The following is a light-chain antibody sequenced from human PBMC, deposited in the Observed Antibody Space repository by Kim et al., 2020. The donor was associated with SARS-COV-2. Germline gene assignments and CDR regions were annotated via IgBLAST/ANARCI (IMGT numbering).Light chain of an antibody. J-gene: IGKJ2*01. Sequence: GDRVTLTCRASQSISSWLAWYQQKPGKAPKLLIYDASSLESGVPSRFSGSGSGTEFTLTISSLQPDDFATYYCQQYNSYSYTFGQGTKLEI. CDR3: QQYNSYSYT. CDR1: QSISSW. V-gene: IGKV1-5*01. CDR2: DAS.